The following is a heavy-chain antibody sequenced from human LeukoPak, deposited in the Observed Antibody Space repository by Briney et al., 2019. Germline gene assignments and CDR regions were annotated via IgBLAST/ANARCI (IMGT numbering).Heavy chain of an antibody. CDR1: GFTFSNAW. CDR3: TAVSGWTYYFDS. Sequence: PGGSLRLSCAASGFTFSNAWMTWVPQAPGKGLEWVGRIKSKTDGGTTDYAAPVKGRFTISRHDSKNTLYLQMNSLKTEDTAVYYCTAVSGWTYYFDSWGQGTLSPSPQ. CDR2: IKSKTDGGTT. V-gene: IGHV3-15*01. D-gene: IGHD6-19*01. J-gene: IGHJ4*02.